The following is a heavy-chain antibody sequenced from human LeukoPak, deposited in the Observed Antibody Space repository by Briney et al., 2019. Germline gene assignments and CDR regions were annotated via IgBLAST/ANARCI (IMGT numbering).Heavy chain of an antibody. J-gene: IGHJ6*03. CDR1: GFTFSSHS. Sequence: GGSLRLSCAASGFTFSSHSMNWVRQAPGKGLEWVSSISSSSSYIYYADSVKGRFTISRDNAKNSLYLQMNSLRAEDTAVYYCARSSGWYDRVPDYYYYYMDVWGKGTTVTVS. CDR3: ARSSGWYDRVPDYYYYYMDV. V-gene: IGHV3-21*01. D-gene: IGHD6-19*01. CDR2: ISSSSSYI.